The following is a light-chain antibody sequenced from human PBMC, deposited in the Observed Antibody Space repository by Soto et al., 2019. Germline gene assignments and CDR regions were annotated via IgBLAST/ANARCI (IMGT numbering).Light chain of an antibody. CDR2: AAS. J-gene: IGKJ1*01. V-gene: IGKV1-27*01. CDR3: QKYNIVPWT. CDR1: QGISDY. Sequence: DIQMTQSPSSLSASVGDRVTITCRASQGISDYLAWYQQKPGKVPKLLIFAASTLQSGVPSRFRGSGSVTYFTLTISSLQPEDVATYYCQKYNIVPWTFGQGTTVEIK.